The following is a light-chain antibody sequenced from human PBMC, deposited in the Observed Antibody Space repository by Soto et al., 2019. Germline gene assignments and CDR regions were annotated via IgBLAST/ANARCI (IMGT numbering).Light chain of an antibody. J-gene: IGLJ1*01. CDR1: SSDVGSYNL. CDR2: EVS. CDR3: CSYAGSSTVYV. Sequence: QSVLTQPASVSGSPGQSITISCTGTSSDVGSYNLVSWYQQHPDKAPKVMIYEVSKRPSGVSNRFSGSKSGNTASLTISGLQAEDEADYYCCSYAGSSTVYVFGTGTQLTVL. V-gene: IGLV2-23*02.